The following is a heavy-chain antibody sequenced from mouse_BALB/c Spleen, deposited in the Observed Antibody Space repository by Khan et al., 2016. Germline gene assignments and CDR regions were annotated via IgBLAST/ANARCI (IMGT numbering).Heavy chain of an antibody. CDR1: GFAFSRYW. Sequence: EVKLLESGGGLVQPGGSLKLSCAASGFAFSRYWMSWVRQAPGKGLEWIGDINPGSSTIYYTPSLKDKFIISRDNAKNTLYLQMSKVRSEDTALYYCARAGYYGYLAYWGQGTLVTVSA. CDR2: INPGSSTI. CDR3: ARAGYYGYLAY. V-gene: IGHV4-1*02. D-gene: IGHD1-1*01. J-gene: IGHJ3*01.